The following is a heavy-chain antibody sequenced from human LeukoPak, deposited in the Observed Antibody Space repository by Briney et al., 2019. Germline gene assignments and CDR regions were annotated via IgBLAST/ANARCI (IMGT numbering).Heavy chain of an antibody. V-gene: IGHV4-38-2*02. CDR1: GYSISSGYY. Sequence: PSETPSLTCTVSGYSISSGYYWGWIRQPPGKGLEWIGSIYHSGSTYYNPSLKSRVTISVDTSKNQFSLKLSSVTAADTAVYYCARGYSGYDSYYFDYWGQGTLVTVSS. J-gene: IGHJ4*02. CDR2: IYHSGST. CDR3: ARGYSGYDSYYFDY. D-gene: IGHD5-12*01.